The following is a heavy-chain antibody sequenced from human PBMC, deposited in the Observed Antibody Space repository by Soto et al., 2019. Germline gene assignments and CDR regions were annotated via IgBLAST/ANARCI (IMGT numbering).Heavy chain of an antibody. CDR1: GGSISSSNW. J-gene: IGHJ4*02. CDR2: IYHSGST. V-gene: IGHV4-4*02. D-gene: IGHD3-22*01. Sequence: SETLSLTCAVSGGSISSSNWWSWVRQPPGKGLEWIGEIYHSGSTNYNPSLKSRVTISVDKSKNQFSLKLSSVTAADTAVYYCARSLDSSGYLYYFDYWGQGTLVTVSS. CDR3: ARSLDSSGYLYYFDY.